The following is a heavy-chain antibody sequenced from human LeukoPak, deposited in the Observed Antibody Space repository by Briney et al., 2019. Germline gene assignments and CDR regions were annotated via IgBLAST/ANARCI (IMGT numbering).Heavy chain of an antibody. CDR1: GFTFSSYE. CDR3: ARDLRWSTPGVH. D-gene: IGHD4-23*01. J-gene: IGHJ4*02. Sequence: GGSLRLSCAASGFTFSSYEMNWVRQAPGKGLEWVSSISSTSSYIYYADSVKGRSTISRDNAKNSLYLQMNSLRAEDTAVYYCARDLRWSTPGVHWGQGTLVTVSS. V-gene: IGHV3-21*01. CDR2: ISSTSSYI.